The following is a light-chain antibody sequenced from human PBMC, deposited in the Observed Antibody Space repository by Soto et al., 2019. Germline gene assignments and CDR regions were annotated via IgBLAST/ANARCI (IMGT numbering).Light chain of an antibody. Sequence: QSVLTQPPSASGAPGQRVTISCSGSSSNVGSNTVSWYQQFPGTAPKLLIHSNNKRPSGVPDRFSGSKSGTSASLAISGLQSEDEADYYCAAWDDSMNASVFGGGTKVTFL. V-gene: IGLV1-44*01. CDR3: AAWDDSMNASV. J-gene: IGLJ1*01. CDR1: SSNVGSNT. CDR2: SNN.